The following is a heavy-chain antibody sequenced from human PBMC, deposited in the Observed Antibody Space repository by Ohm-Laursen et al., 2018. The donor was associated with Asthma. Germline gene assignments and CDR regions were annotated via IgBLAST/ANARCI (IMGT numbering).Heavy chain of an antibody. CDR3: ARWYYGMDV. CDR2: IDSDDDK. J-gene: IGHJ6*02. V-gene: IGHV2-70*04. Sequence: PTQTLTLTRTFSGFSLSTSRMRVSWIRQPPGQALEWLARIDSDDDKLYSTSLKTRLTISKDTSKNQVVLTMTNMDPVDTATYYCARWYYGMDVWGQGTTATVSS. CDR1: GFSLSTSRMR.